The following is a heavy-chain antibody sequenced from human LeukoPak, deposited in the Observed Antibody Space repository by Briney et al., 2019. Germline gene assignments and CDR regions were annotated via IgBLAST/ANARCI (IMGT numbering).Heavy chain of an antibody. J-gene: IGHJ4*02. D-gene: IGHD5-12*01. CDR1: GYTFTGYY. CDR2: INPNSGGT. V-gene: IGHV1-2*02. Sequence: ASLKVSWKDSGYTFTGYYMHWVRQAPGQRLEWMGWINPNSGGTNYAQKFQGRVTMTRDTSISTAYMELSRLRSDDTAVYYCARDRGYSGYDYGYWGQGTLVTVSS. CDR3: ARDRGYSGYDYGY.